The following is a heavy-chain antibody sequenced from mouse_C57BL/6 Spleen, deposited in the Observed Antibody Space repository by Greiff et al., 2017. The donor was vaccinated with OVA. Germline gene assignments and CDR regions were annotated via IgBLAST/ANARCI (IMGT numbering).Heavy chain of an antibody. J-gene: IGHJ2*01. D-gene: IGHD2-5*01. V-gene: IGHV1-59*01. CDR3: ARGNSNYERNFDY. CDR1: GYTFTSYW. CDR2: IDPSDSYT. Sequence: QVQLQQPGAELVRPGTSVKLSCKASGYTFTSYWMHWVKQRPGQGLEWIGVIDPSDSYTNYNQKFKGKATLTVDTSSSTAYMQRSSLTSEDSAVYYCARGNSNYERNFDYWGQGTTLTVSS.